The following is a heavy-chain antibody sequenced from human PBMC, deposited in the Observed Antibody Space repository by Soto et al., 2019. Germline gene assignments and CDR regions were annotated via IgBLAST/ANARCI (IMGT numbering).Heavy chain of an antibody. J-gene: IGHJ4*02. CDR2: ISYDGSNK. CDR3: ASEGGYSYGDFDY. D-gene: IGHD5-18*01. CDR1: GFTFSSYA. V-gene: IGHV3-30-3*01. Sequence: GGSLRLSCAASGFTFSSYAMHWVRQAPGKGLEWVAVISYDGSNKYYADSVKGRFTISRDNSKNTLYLQMNSLRAEDTAVYYCASEGGYSYGDFDYWGQGTLVTVSS.